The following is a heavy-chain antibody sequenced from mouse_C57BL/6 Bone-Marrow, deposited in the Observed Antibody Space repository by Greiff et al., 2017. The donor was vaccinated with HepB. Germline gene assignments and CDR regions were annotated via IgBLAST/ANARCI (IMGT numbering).Heavy chain of an antibody. Sequence: EVQLVESGGGLVKPGGSLKLSCAASGFTFSSYAMSWVRQTPEKRLEWVATISDGGSYTYYPANVKGRFTISRDNAKNHLYLQMSHLKSEDTAMYYCARGRQLGPWFAYWGQGTLVTVSA. CDR1: GFTFSSYA. D-gene: IGHD6-1*01. V-gene: IGHV5-4*01. CDR3: ARGRQLGPWFAY. CDR2: ISDGGSYT. J-gene: IGHJ3*01.